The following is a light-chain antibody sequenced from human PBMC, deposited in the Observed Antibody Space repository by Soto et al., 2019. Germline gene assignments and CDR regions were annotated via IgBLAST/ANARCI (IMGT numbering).Light chain of an antibody. Sequence: DIQLTQSPSFLSASVGDRVTITCRASQGISSYLAWYQQKPGKAPNLLIYAASTLQSGVPSRFSGSGSGTEFTLTISSLQHEDFATYFCQHLNGYPLTFGGGTKVEIK. J-gene: IGKJ4*01. CDR3: QHLNGYPLT. V-gene: IGKV1-9*01. CDR1: QGISSY. CDR2: AAS.